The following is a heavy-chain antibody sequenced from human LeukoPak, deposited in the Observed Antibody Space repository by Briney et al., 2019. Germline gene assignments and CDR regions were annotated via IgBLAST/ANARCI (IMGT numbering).Heavy chain of an antibody. CDR2: ISWNSGSM. CDR1: GFTFDDYA. CDR3: AKDRAYSSSWYDY. J-gene: IGHJ4*02. D-gene: IGHD6-13*01. V-gene: IGHV3-9*01. Sequence: PGRSLRLSCAASGFTFDDYAMHWVRQAPGKGLEWVSGISWNSGSMGYADSVKGRFTISRDNAKNSLYLQMNSLRAEDTALYYCAKDRAYSSSWYDYWGQGTLVTVSS.